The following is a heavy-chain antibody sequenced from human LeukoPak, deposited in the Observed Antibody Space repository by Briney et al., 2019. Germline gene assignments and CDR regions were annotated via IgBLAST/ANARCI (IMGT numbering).Heavy chain of an antibody. Sequence: GGSLRLSCAASGFTFSSYGMHWVRQAPGKGLEWVANIKQDGSEKYYVDSVKGRFTISRDNAKNSLYLQMNSLRAEDTAVYYCARWGYSGYDWDFDYWGQGTLVTVSS. D-gene: IGHD5-12*01. CDR1: GFTFSSYG. J-gene: IGHJ4*02. CDR3: ARWGYSGYDWDFDY. CDR2: IKQDGSEK. V-gene: IGHV3-7*01.